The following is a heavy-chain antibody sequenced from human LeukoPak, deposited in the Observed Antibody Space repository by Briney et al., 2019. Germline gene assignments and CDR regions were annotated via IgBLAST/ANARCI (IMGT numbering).Heavy chain of an antibody. V-gene: IGHV4-31*03. J-gene: IGHJ4*02. CDR2: IYYSGST. Sequence: SETLSLTCTVSGGSISSGGYYWSWIRQHPGKGLEWIGYIYYSGSTYYNPSPKSRVTISVDTSKSQFSLKLSSVTAADTAVYYCARESYGRYYFDYWGQGTLVTVSS. D-gene: IGHD5-18*01. CDR3: ARESYGRYYFDY. CDR1: GGSISSGGYY.